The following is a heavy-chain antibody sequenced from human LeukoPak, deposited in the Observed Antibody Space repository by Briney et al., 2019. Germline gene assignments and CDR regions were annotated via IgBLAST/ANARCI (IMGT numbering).Heavy chain of an antibody. J-gene: IGHJ4*02. CDR3: AKDSYYDSSGSGY. CDR2: ISWNSGSI. V-gene: IGHV3-9*01. CDR1: GFTFDDYA. Sequence: PGRSLRLSCAASGFTFDDYAMHWVRQAPGKGLEWVSGISWNSGSIGYADSVKGRFTISRDNAKNSLYLQMNSLRAEDTALYYCAKDSYYDSSGSGYWGQGTLVTVSS. D-gene: IGHD3-22*01.